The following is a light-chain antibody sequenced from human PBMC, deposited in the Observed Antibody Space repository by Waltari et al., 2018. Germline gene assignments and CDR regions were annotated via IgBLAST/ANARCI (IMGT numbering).Light chain of an antibody. J-gene: IGKJ1*01. CDR3: MQALQNPWT. CDR1: QSLLHSNGYNY. Sequence: DIVMTQSPLSLPVTPGEPASISCRSSQSLLHSNGYNYLDWYLQKPGQSPQLLIYLGSNRASGVPDRFSGSGSGRDCTLGISRVEAEDVGVYYCMQALQNPWTFGQGTKVEIK. V-gene: IGKV2-28*01. CDR2: LGS.